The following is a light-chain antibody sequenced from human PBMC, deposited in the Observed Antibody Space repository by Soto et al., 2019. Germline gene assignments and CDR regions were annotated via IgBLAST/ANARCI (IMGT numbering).Light chain of an antibody. J-gene: IGLJ2*01. V-gene: IGLV2-14*01. CDR1: SSDIGGYNY. CDR3: SSYASSSTI. CDR2: EVS. Sequence: QSALTQPASVSGSPGQSITISCTGTSSDIGGYNYVSWYQQPPGKAPKLIIYEVSNRPSGVSNRFSGSKSGNTASLTISGLHAEDEADYYCSSYASSSTIFAGGTKLTVL.